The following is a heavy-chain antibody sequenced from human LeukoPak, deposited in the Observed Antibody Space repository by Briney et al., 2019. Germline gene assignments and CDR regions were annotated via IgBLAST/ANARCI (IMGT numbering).Heavy chain of an antibody. V-gene: IGHV4-38-2*02. CDR1: GYSIRSDYY. CDR2: IYHSGST. CDR3: ARDRSSGSGKYYFDY. D-gene: IGHD6-13*01. J-gene: IGHJ4*02. Sequence: SETLSLTCTVSGYSIRSDYYWGWIRQPPGKGLEWIGSIYHSGSTYYNPSLKSRVTISVDTSKNQFSLKLSSVTAADTAVYYCARDRSSGSGKYYFDYWGQGTLVTVSS.